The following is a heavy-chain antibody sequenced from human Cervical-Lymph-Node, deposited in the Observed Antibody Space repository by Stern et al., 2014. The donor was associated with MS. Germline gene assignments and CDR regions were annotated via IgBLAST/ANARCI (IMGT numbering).Heavy chain of an antibody. Sequence: MQLVQSGAEVKKPGESLKISCKGSGYSFTANWIAWVRQMPGKGLEWMGIIYHGDTDTRYGPSFQGQVTISADKSISTAYLQWSSLKASDTAMYYCARDYGDYAFDYWGQGTLVTVSS. D-gene: IGHD4-17*01. V-gene: IGHV5-51*01. CDR2: IYHGDTDT. CDR3: ARDYGDYAFDY. J-gene: IGHJ4*02. CDR1: GYSFTANW.